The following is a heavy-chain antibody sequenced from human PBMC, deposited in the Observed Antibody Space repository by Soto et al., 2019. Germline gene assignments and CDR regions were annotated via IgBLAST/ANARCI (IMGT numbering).Heavy chain of an antibody. D-gene: IGHD5-18*01. J-gene: IGHJ4*02. V-gene: IGHV3-30*18. CDR1: GFSFNSYG. CDR2: ISYDGSNQ. CDR3: AKDIVKYTYGACDF. Sequence: HPGGSLRLSCAASGFSFNSYGMYWVRQAPGKGLEWVAAISYDGSNQYHADSVKGRFTISRDNSQSTLYLQMNSLRVEDTAVYYCAKDIVKYTYGACDFWGQGALVTVSS.